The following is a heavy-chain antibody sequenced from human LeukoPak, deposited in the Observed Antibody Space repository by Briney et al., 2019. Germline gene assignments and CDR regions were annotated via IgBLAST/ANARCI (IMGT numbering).Heavy chain of an antibody. J-gene: IGHJ5*02. CDR3: ARSEPSYYYDSSGYYYFGAYNWFDP. CDR2: IYYSGST. CDR1: GGSISSSSYY. D-gene: IGHD3-22*01. V-gene: IGHV4-61*05. Sequence: PPETLSLTCTVSGGSISSSSYYWSWIRQPPGKGLEWIGYIYYSGSTNYNPSLKSRVTISVDTSKNQFSLKLSSVTAADTAVYYCARSEPSYYYDSSGYYYFGAYNWFDPWGQGTLVTVSS.